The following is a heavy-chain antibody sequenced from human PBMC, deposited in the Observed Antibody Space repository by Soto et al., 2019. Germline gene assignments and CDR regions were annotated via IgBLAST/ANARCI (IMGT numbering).Heavy chain of an antibody. D-gene: IGHD1-26*01. CDR2: ISAYNGTT. CDR1: GYTFTSYG. Sequence: ASVKVSCKASGYTFTSYGISWVRQAPGQGLEWMGWISAYNGTTNYAQKLQGRVTMTTDASTSTAYMELSSLRSEDTAVYYCARDRGVGAIDYWGQGTLVTVSS. J-gene: IGHJ4*02. CDR3: ARDRGVGAIDY. V-gene: IGHV1-18*01.